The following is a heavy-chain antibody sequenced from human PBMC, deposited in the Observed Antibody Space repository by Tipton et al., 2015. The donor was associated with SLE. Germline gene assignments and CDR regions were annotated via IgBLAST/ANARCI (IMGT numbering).Heavy chain of an antibody. J-gene: IGHJ3*02. CDR3: AIAHYSGNYFDVFDM. D-gene: IGHD1-26*01. Sequence: QLVQSGAEVKKPGSSVRVSCKASGGTFSRYAISWVRQAPGQGLEWMGIINPTGGTTNYAQKFQGRVTMTRATSTSTVYMDLSSLRSEDTAVYYGAIAHYSGNYFDVFDMWGQGTMVTVSS. CDR2: INPTGGTT. V-gene: IGHV1-46*01. CDR1: GGTFSRYA.